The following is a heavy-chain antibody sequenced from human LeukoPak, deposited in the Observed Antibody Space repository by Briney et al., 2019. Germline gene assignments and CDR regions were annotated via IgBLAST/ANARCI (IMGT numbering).Heavy chain of an antibody. CDR2: ISYSGST. CDR1: GGSISSSNYY. J-gene: IGHJ6*02. Sequence: SETLSLTCTVSGGSISSSNYYWGWIRQPPGKGLEWIGSISYSGSTYYNPFLKSRVTISLDTSKNQFSLKLSSVTAADTAVYYCARDRGFCSGGSCYTVYSMDVWGQGTTVSVSS. CDR3: ARDRGFCSGGSCYTVYSMDV. V-gene: IGHV4-39*07. D-gene: IGHD2-15*01.